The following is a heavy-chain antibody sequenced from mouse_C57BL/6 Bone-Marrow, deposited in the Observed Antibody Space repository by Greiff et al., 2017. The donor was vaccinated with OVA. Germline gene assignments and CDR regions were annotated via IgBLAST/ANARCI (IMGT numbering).Heavy chain of an antibody. CDR1: GFTFSDYG. V-gene: IGHV5-17*01. CDR3: AKGSNYVDYFDY. D-gene: IGHD2-5*01. CDR2: ISSGSSTI. J-gene: IGHJ2*01. Sequence: EVKLVESGGGLVKPGGSLKLSCAASGFTFSDYGMHWVRQAPEKGLEWVAYISSGSSTIYYADTVKGRFTISRDNAKNTLFLQMTSLRSEDTAMYYCAKGSNYVDYFDYWGQGTTLTVSS.